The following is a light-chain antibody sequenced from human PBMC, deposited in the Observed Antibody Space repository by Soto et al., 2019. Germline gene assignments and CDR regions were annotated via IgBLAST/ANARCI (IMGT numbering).Light chain of an antibody. CDR3: QQYYGPWT. CDR1: QSINNW. V-gene: IGKV1-5*03. Sequence: DFQMTQSPSTLSASVGDRVTITCRASQSINNWLAWYQWKPGKAPKLLIYKVSSLESGVPSRFSGSGSGTEITLTIISLQPEDFATYYCQQYYGPWTFGQGTKVEMK. CDR2: KVS. J-gene: IGKJ1*01.